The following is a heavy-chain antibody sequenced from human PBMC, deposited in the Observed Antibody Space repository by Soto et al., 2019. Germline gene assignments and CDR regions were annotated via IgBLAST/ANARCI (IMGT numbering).Heavy chain of an antibody. CDR2: INWNSVNT. J-gene: IGHJ4*02. Sequence: EVQLVESGGRVVRPGGSLRLSCAASGFNFDDYGMSWVRQAPGKGLEWVSGINWNSVNTGYVDSVKGRFTISRDNAKSSLYLQMNSLRAEDTAVYYCARGIDAYNFFDSWGQGTLVTVSS. V-gene: IGHV3-20*04. CDR3: ARGIDAYNFFDS. CDR1: GFNFDDYG. D-gene: IGHD1-1*01.